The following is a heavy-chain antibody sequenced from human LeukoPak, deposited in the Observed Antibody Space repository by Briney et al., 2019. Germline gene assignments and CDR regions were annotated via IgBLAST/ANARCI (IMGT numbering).Heavy chain of an antibody. V-gene: IGHV4-4*07. J-gene: IGHJ4*02. Sequence: SETLSLTCTVSGGSISSYYWSWIRQPAGKGLEWIGRIYTSGSTNYNPSLKSRVTMSVDTSKNQFSLKVSSVTAADTAVYYCALGDIYDSSGYYRSFDYWGQGTLVTVSS. CDR3: ALGDIYDSSGYYRSFDY. D-gene: IGHD3-22*01. CDR1: GGSISSYY. CDR2: IYTSGST.